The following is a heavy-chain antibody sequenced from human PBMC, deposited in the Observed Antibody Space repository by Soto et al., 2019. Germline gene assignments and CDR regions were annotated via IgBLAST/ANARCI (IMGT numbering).Heavy chain of an antibody. Sequence: SATLSVTCAVYRGFFSGYYWSWSRQPPGKGLEWIGEINHSGSTNYNPSLKSRVTISVDTSKNQFSLKLSSVTAADTAVYYCARFNSGSYRVYYYYYGMDVWGQGTTVT. CDR1: RGFFSGYY. V-gene: IGHV4-34*01. D-gene: IGHD3-10*01. CDR2: INHSGST. J-gene: IGHJ6*02. CDR3: ARFNSGSYRVYYYYYGMDV.